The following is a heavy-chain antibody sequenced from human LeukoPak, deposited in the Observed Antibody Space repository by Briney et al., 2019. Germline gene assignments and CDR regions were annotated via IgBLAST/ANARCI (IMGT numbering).Heavy chain of an antibody. J-gene: IGHJ3*02. V-gene: IGHV4-61*08. CDR3: ARDSNTAMDDAFDI. CDR1: GDSISGGDYY. Sequence: SETLSLTCTVSGDSISGGDYYWGWIRQHPGKGLEWIGYGYYSGSTNYNPSLKSRVTISVDTSKNQFSLKLSSVTAADTAVYYCARDSNTAMDDAFDIWGQGTMVTVSS. D-gene: IGHD5-18*01. CDR2: GYYSGST.